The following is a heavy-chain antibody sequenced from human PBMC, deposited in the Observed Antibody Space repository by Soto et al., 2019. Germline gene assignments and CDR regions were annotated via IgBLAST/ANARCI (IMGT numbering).Heavy chain of an antibody. CDR2: ISWDGGST. V-gene: IGHV3-43*01. CDR1: GFTFDDYT. D-gene: IGHD3-10*01. J-gene: IGHJ3*02. Sequence: GGSLRLSCAASGFTFDDYTMHWVRQAPGKGLEWVSLISWDGGSTYYADSVKGRFTISRDNSKNSLYLQMNSLRTEDTALYYCAKDGDIMGAFDIWGQGTMVTVSS. CDR3: AKDGDIMGAFDI.